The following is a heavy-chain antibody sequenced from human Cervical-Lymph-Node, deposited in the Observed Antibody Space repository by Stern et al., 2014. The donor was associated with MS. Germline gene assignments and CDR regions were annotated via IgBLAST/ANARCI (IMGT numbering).Heavy chain of an antibody. D-gene: IGHD4-17*01. CDR3: ARDLGTVTTPGDY. V-gene: IGHV1-2*04. Sequence: VHLVESGAEVKKPGASVSVSCKASGYTFTAYYLYWVRQAPGHGLEWMGWINPNNGDTKYAQNFQGWVTMTRDTSISTAYMDLSSLTSDDTAIYYCARDLGTVTTPGDYWGQGTLVTVSS. J-gene: IGHJ4*02. CDR2: INPNNGDT. CDR1: GYTFTAYY.